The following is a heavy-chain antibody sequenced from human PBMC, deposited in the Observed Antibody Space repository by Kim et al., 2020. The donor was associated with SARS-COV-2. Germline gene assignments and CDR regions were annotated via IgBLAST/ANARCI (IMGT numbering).Heavy chain of an antibody. CDR3: ARARTAARVRWNAFDI. V-gene: IGHV3-33*01. Sequence: GGSLRLSCAVSGFTFSSYGMHWVRQAPGKGLEWVAVIWYDGRNKYYADSVKGRFTISRDNSKNTLYLQMNSLRDEDTAMYYCARARTAARVRWNAFDIWGQGTMVTVSS. CDR2: IWYDGRNK. CDR1: GFTFSSYG. D-gene: IGHD6-6*01. J-gene: IGHJ3*02.